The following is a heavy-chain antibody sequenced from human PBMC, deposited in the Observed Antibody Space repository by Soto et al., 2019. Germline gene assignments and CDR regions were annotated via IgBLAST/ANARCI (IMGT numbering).Heavy chain of an antibody. D-gene: IGHD3-10*01. CDR3: AKAPLITMVRDSGWFDP. CDR1: GFTFSSYA. Sequence: PGGSLRLSCAASGFTFSSYAMSWVRQAPGKGLEWVSAISGSGGSTYYADSVKGRFTISRDNSKNTLYLQMNSLRAEDTAVYYCAKAPLITMVRDSGWFDPWGQGTLVTV. J-gene: IGHJ5*02. V-gene: IGHV3-23*01. CDR2: ISGSGGST.